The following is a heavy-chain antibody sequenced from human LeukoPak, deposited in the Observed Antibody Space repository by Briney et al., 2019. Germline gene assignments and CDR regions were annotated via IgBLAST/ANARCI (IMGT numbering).Heavy chain of an antibody. V-gene: IGHV4-34*01. CDR2: INHSGST. CDR1: GGSFSGYY. CDR3: ARDWYSSGWDMYYGMDV. J-gene: IGHJ6*02. D-gene: IGHD6-19*01. Sequence: SETLSLTCAVYGGSFSGYYWSWIRQPPGKGLEWIGEINHSGSTNYNPSLKSRVTISVDTSKNQFSLKLSSVTAADTAVYYCARDWYSSGWDMYYGMDVWGQGTTVTVSS.